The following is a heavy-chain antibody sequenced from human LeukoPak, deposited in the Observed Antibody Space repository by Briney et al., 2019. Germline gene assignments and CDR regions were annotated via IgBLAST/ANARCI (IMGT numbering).Heavy chain of an antibody. CDR1: GFTFSNHY. Sequence: GGSLRLSCAASGFTFSNHYMDWVRRAPGKGLEWVGRVRSKANSYTTEYAASVKGRFTISRDDSKNSLYLQMDSLKTEDSAVYYCASHKDRTGYYFDYWGQGALVTVSS. V-gene: IGHV3-72*01. CDR3: ASHKDRTGYYFDY. D-gene: IGHD3/OR15-3a*01. J-gene: IGHJ4*02. CDR2: VRSKANSYTT.